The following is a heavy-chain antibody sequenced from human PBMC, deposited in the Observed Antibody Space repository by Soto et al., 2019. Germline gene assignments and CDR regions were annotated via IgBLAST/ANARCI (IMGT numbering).Heavy chain of an antibody. Sequence: PGGSLRLSCAASGFICSSYDMSWVRQAPGKGLEGVSTILVGGSTHYEDSVKGRFTISRDNSKNTLYLKMSSMRAEDTAVYYCAKDRYCSGGSCLNFYGMDVWGQGTTVIVSS. D-gene: IGHD2-15*01. V-gene: IGHV3-23*01. J-gene: IGHJ6*02. CDR1: GFICSSYD. CDR2: ILVGGST. CDR3: AKDRYCSGGSCLNFYGMDV.